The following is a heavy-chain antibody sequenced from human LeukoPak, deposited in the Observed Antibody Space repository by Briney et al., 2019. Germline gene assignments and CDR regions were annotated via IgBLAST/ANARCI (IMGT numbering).Heavy chain of an antibody. CDR1: GGSISSSSYY. CDR3: ARSLAAAAFDY. D-gene: IGHD6-13*01. CDR2: IYYSGST. Sequence: PSETLSLTCTVSGGSISSSSYYWGWIRQPPGKGLEWIGSIYYSGSTYYNPSLKSRVTISVDTSKNQFSLKLSSVTAADTAVYYCARSLAAAAFDYWGQGTLVTVSS. J-gene: IGHJ4*02. V-gene: IGHV4-39*07.